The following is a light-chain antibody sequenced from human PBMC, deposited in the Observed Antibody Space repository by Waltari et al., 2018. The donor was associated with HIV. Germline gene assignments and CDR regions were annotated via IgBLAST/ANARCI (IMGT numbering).Light chain of an antibody. CDR3: QHGSSWPLT. CDR2: DAS. V-gene: IGKV3-11*01. CDR1: HSVSSY. Sequence: IVLTQSPATLSLSPGERATLSCRASHSVSSYLAWYQKKVGQAPRLLVYDASSRASVIPARFSGSGAGTDFTLTISSLEPEEFAVYYCQHGSSWPLTFGGGTKVEIK. J-gene: IGKJ4*01.